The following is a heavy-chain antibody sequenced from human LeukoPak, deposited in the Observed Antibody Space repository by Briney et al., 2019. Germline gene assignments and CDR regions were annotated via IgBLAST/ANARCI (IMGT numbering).Heavy chain of an antibody. CDR2: IRYDGSNK. V-gene: IGHV3-30*02. J-gene: IGHJ1*01. CDR1: GITFSSYG. D-gene: IGHD6-19*01. Sequence: PGGSLRLSYAATGITFSSYGMHWVREAPGKGLERVTFIRYDGSNKYYADSVKGRFTISRDNSQNTLYLQMNSLRAEDTAVYYCAKAGIAVAGIFQHWGQGTLVTVSS. CDR3: AKAGIAVAGIFQH.